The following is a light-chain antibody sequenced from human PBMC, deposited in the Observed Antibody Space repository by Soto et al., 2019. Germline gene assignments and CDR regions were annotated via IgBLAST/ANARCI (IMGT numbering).Light chain of an antibody. CDR2: TSG. V-gene: IGKV1-39*01. Sequence: IQMTQSPSSLSASVGDRVTITCRASQRITTYLNWYQQKPGEAPKLLISTSGTLQRGVPSRFSGSWSFTYFTLTITALRPEDIATYLCQQTYSTPYTFGQGPKLEIK. CDR1: QRITTY. J-gene: IGKJ2*01. CDR3: QQTYSTPYT.